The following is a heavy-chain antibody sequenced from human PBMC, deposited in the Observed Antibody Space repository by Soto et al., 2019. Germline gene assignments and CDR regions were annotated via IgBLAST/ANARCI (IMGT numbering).Heavy chain of an antibody. CDR1: GGTFSSYS. V-gene: IGHV1-69*01. D-gene: IGHD1-26*01. Sequence: QVQLVQSGAEVKKPGSSVKVSCKASGGTFSSYSINWVRQAPGHGLEWMGEIIPNFGTANYAQKFQGRVTITADESTSTAYMELSSLRSEDTAVYYCARDGGRHSGGIDYWGQGTLVTVSS. CDR2: IIPNFGTA. J-gene: IGHJ4*02. CDR3: ARDGGRHSGGIDY.